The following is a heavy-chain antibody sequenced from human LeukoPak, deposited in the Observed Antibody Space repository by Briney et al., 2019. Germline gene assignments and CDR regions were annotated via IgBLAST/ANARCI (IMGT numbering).Heavy chain of an antibody. CDR1: GYTFTGYY. J-gene: IGHJ6*02. Sequence: ASVEVSCKASGYTFTGYYMHWVRQAPGQGLEWMGRINPNSGGTNYAQKFQGRVTMTRDTSISTAYMELSRLRSDDTAVYYCARGDPGYCSSTSCYLHYYGMDVWGQGTRVTVSS. D-gene: IGHD2-2*01. V-gene: IGHV1-2*06. CDR2: INPNSGGT. CDR3: ARGDPGYCSSTSCYLHYYGMDV.